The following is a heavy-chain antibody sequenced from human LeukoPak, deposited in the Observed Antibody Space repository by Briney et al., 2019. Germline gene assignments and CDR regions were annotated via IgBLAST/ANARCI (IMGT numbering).Heavy chain of an antibody. D-gene: IGHD6-19*01. CDR3: ARGVRYGSGWYYFDY. CDR1: GFTFTSYA. J-gene: IGHJ4*02. CDR2: ISYDGSNQ. V-gene: IGHV3-30-3*01. Sequence: PGGSLRLSCAASGFTFTSYALHWVRQAPGKGLEWVGIISYDGSNQYYAASVKGRFTISRDNSKNMLFMQMKGLRVQDTAVYNCARGVRYGSGWYYFDYWGQGTLVTVSS.